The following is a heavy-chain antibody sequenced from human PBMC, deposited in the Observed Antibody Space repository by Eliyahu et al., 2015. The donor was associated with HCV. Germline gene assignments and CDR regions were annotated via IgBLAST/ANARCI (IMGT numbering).Heavy chain of an antibody. Sequence: QVTLRESGPALVKPTQTLTLTCTFSGFSLSTSGMCVSWIRQPPGRALEWLARIDWDDDKYYSTSLKTRLTISKDTSKKQVVLTMTNMDPVDTATYYCARTYIVVTPGAIRYYGMDVWGQGTTVTVSS. D-gene: IGHD2-2*01. V-gene: IGHV2-70*15. CDR2: IDWDDDK. CDR1: GFSLSTSGMC. CDR3: ARTYIVVTPGAIRYYGMDV. J-gene: IGHJ6*02.